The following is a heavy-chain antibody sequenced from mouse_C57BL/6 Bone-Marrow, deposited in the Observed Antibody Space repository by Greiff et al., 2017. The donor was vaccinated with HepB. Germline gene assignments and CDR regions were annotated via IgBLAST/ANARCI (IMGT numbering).Heavy chain of an antibody. J-gene: IGHJ2*01. CDR3: AKKSRLFYYFDY. V-gene: IGHV2-5*01. Sequence: VMLVESGPGLVQPSQSLSITCTVSGFSLTSYGVHWVRQSPGKGLEWLGVIWRGGSTDYNAAFMSRLSITKDNSKSQVFLKMNSLQADDTAIYDCAKKSRLFYYFDYWGQGTTLTVSS. CDR2: IWRGGST. D-gene: IGHD6-2*01. CDR1: GFSLTSYG.